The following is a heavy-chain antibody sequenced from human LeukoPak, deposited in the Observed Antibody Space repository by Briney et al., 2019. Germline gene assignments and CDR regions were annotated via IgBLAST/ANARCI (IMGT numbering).Heavy chain of an antibody. D-gene: IGHD6-25*01. CDR2: ISSSGSTI. Sequence: AGGSLRLSCAASGFTFSSYSMNWVRQAPGKGLEWVSYISSSGSTIYYADSVKGRFTISRDNAKNTLYLQMNSLRAEDTAVYYCARRSAAKDAFDIWGQGTMVTVSS. J-gene: IGHJ3*02. V-gene: IGHV3-48*04. CDR3: ARRSAAKDAFDI. CDR1: GFTFSSYS.